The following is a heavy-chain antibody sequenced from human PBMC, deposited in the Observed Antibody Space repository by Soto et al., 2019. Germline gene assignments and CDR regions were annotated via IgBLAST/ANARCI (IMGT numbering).Heavy chain of an antibody. CDR1: GFTFSSYA. CDR3: ANGQDIVLMVYARY. CDR2: ISGSGGST. D-gene: IGHD2-8*01. Sequence: EVQLLESGGGLVQPGGSLRLSCAASGFTFSSYAMSWVRQAPGKGLEWVSAISGSGGSTYYADSVKGRFTISRDNSKNTLYLQMTSLRAEDTAVYYCANGQDIVLMVYARYWGQGTLVTVSS. V-gene: IGHV3-23*01. J-gene: IGHJ4*02.